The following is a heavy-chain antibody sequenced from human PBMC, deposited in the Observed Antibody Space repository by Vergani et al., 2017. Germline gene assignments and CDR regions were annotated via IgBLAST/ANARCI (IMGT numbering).Heavy chain of an antibody. CDR2: ISWNSGSI. Sequence: EVQLVESGGGLVQPGRSLRLSCAASGFTFDDYAMHWVRQAPGKGLEWVSGISWNSGSIGYADSVKCRFTISRDNAKNSLYLQMNSLRAEDTALYYCAKDRYYDSSGYYYAWGQGTLVTVSS. CDR1: GFTFDDYA. CDR3: AKDRYYDSSGYYYA. V-gene: IGHV3-9*01. D-gene: IGHD3-22*01. J-gene: IGHJ5*02.